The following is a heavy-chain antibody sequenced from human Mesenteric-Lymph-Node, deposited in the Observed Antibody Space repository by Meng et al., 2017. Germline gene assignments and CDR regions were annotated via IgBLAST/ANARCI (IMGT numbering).Heavy chain of an antibody. CDR1: GYTFTGYY. CDR2: INPNSGGT. D-gene: IGHD2-15*01. CDR3: AKPPGKCSGGSCYSSSWYFDL. V-gene: IGHV1-2*02. J-gene: IGHJ2*01. Sequence: ASVKVSCKASGYTFTGYYMHWVRQAPGQGLEWMGWINPNSGGTNYAQKFQGRVTMTRDTSISTAYMELSRLRSDDTAVYYCAKPPGKCSGGSCYSSSWYFDLWGRGTLVTVSS.